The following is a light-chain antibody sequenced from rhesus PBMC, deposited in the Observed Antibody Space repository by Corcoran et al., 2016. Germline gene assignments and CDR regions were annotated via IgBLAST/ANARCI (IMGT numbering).Light chain of an antibody. CDR3: QQYSNWPRT. Sequence: EIVMTQSPATLSLSPGERATLSCRASQSVSSYVAWYQQKPEQAPRLLIYGASSRATGIPDRFSGSGSGTDFTLTIRSLEPEDFAVYYCQQYSNWPRTFGQGTKVEIK. CDR1: QSVSSY. V-gene: IGKV3S9*01. CDR2: GAS. J-gene: IGKJ1*01.